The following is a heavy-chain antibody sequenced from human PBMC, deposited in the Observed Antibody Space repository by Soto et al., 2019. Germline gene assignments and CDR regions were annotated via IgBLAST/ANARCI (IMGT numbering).Heavy chain of an antibody. Sequence: EVHLVESGGGLVQPGGSLRLSCAASGFTFRYYWLHWVRQVPGRGPVWVSGSNNDGSDTFYADFVEGRFTISRDNAKNTVYLQMDSLRAEDTALYYCGSLFEFWGQGTLVTVPS. CDR3: GSLFEF. V-gene: IGHV3-74*01. CDR2: SNNDGSDT. J-gene: IGHJ4*02. CDR1: GFTFRYYW.